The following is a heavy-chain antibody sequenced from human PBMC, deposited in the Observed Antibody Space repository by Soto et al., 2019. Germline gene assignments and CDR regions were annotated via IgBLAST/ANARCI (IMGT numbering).Heavy chain of an antibody. D-gene: IGHD3-16*01. V-gene: IGHV4-61*08. CDR3: ARPPVPTLMISGLDP. CDR1: GGSVSSGDYY. J-gene: IGHJ5*02. Sequence: SETLSLTCTVSGGSVSSGDYYWSWIRQPPGKGLEWIGYIYYSGNTNYNPSLKSRVIISVDTSKNLFSLKLTSVTAADTAVYYCARPPVPTLMISGLDPWGQGPRVTVS. CDR2: IYYSGNT.